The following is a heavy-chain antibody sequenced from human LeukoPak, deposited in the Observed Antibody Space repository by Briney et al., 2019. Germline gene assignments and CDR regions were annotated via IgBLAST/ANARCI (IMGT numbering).Heavy chain of an antibody. CDR2: IYYSGST. CDR1: GGSISSSSYY. CDR3: AREGSDYYGSGSYYRSYYYYMDV. D-gene: IGHD3-10*01. Sequence: SETLSLTCTVSGGSISSSSYYWGWIRQPPWKGLEWIGSIYYSGSTYYNPSLKSRVTMSVDTSKNQFSLKLSSVTAADTAVYYCAREGSDYYGSGSYYRSYYYYMDVWGKGTTVTISS. V-gene: IGHV4-39*07. J-gene: IGHJ6*03.